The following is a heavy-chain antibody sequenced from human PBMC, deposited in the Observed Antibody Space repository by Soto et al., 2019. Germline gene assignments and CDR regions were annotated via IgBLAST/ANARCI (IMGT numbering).Heavy chain of an antibody. D-gene: IGHD3-22*01. CDR1: GFTFSSYN. V-gene: IGHV3-48*01. CDR2: ISSSGSTI. CDR3: ARVAYYYDSSGYFY. J-gene: IGHJ4*02. Sequence: GGSVRLSCAASGFTFSSYNMNWVRQAPGKGLEWVSYISSSGSTIYYADSVKGRFTISRDNAKNSLYLQMNSLRAEDTAVYYCARVAYYYDSSGYFYWGQGTLVTVSS.